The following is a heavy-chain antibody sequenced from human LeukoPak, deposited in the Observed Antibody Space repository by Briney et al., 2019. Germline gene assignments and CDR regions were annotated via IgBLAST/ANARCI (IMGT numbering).Heavy chain of an antibody. V-gene: IGHV1-8*01. CDR3: ARGRITFGGVIVIQYFDY. J-gene: IGHJ4*02. CDR2: MNPNSGNT. D-gene: IGHD3-16*02. CDR1: GYTFTSYD. Sequence: ASVKVSCKASGYTFTSYDINWVRQATGQGLEWMGWMNPNSGNTGYAQKFQGRVTMTRNTSIGTAYMELSSLRSEDTAVYYCARGRITFGGVIVIQYFDYWGQGTLVTVSS.